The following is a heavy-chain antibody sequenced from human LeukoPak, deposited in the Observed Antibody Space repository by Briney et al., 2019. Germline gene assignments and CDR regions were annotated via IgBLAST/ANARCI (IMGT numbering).Heavy chain of an antibody. V-gene: IGHV1-69*13. CDR1: GGTFSRHT. CDR2: TIPIFGTA. Sequence: GASVKVSCKASGGTFSRHTISWVRQAPGQGPEWMGGTIPIFGTAKYAQKFQGRVTITADESTSTAYMELNSLRSDDTAIYYCARASSDDTRMDTPFAYWGQGSLVTVFS. D-gene: IGHD5-18*01. J-gene: IGHJ4*02. CDR3: ARASSDDTRMDTPFAY.